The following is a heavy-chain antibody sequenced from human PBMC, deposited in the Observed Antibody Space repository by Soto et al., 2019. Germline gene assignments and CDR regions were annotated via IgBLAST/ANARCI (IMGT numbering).Heavy chain of an antibody. CDR2: INHSGST. D-gene: IGHD1-1*01. V-gene: IGHV4-34*01. Sequence: SETLSLTCAVYGGSFSGYYWSWIRQPPGKGLEWIGEINHSGSTNYNPSLKSRVTISVDTSKNQFSLKLSSVTAADTAVYYCARGQLDPTSLYYGMDVWGKGTTVTVSS. J-gene: IGHJ6*04. CDR1: GGSFSGYY. CDR3: ARGQLDPTSLYYGMDV.